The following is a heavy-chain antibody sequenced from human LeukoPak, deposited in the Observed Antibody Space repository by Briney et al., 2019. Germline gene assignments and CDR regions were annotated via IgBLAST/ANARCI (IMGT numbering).Heavy chain of an antibody. CDR3: ARVDDY. CDR1: GGSINGGDYY. V-gene: IGHV4-30-4*01. J-gene: IGHJ4*02. CDR2: IYYSGST. Sequence: PSQTLSLTCTVSGGSINGGDYYWSWIRQPPGKGLEWIGYIYYSGSTYYNPSLKGRVTISVDTSKNQFSLKMSSVTAADTAVYYCARVDDYWSQGTLVTVSS.